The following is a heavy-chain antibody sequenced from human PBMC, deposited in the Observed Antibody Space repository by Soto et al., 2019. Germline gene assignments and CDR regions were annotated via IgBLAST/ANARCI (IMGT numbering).Heavy chain of an antibody. V-gene: IGHV4-39*01. J-gene: IGHJ6*02. CDR3: ARHQGNDYYYGMDV. CDR1: GGSISSSSYY. CDR2: MYYSGST. D-gene: IGHD1-1*01. Sequence: SETLSLTCTVSGGSISSSSYYWGWIRQPPGKGLEWIGSMYYSGSTYYNPSLKSRVTISVDTSKNQFSLKLTSVTAADTAVYYCARHQGNDYYYGMDVWGQGTTVTVSS.